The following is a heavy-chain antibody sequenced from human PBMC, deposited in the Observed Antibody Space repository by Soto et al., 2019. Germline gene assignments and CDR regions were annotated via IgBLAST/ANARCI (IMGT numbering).Heavy chain of an antibody. Sequence: GGSLRLSCAASGFTFSSYSMNWVRQAPGKGLEWVSSISSSSSYIYYADSVKGRFTISRDNAKNSLYLQMNSLRAEDTAVYYCARDLIQLWPTYYYGMDVWGQGTTVTVSS. J-gene: IGHJ6*02. D-gene: IGHD5-18*01. CDR1: GFTFSSYS. V-gene: IGHV3-21*01. CDR3: ARDLIQLWPTYYYGMDV. CDR2: ISSSSSYI.